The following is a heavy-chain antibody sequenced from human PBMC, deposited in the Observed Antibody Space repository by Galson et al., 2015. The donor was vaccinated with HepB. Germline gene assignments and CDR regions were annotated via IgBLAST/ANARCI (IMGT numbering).Heavy chain of an antibody. D-gene: IGHD3-3*01. Sequence: SLRLSCAASGFTFSTYGMAWVRQAPGKGLDCVSDIDNTGASTEYPDSVRGRFTISGDNSKNMLYLQINSLRADDSAIYYCAKWRSGQSESDYWGQGILVTVSS. CDR1: GFTFSTYG. CDR2: IDNTGAST. J-gene: IGHJ4*02. CDR3: AKWRSGQSESDY. V-gene: IGHV3-23*05.